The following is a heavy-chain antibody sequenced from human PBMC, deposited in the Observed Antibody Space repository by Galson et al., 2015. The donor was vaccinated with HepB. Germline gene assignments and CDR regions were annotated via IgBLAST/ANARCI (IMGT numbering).Heavy chain of an antibody. D-gene: IGHD3-10*01. CDR2: VAHDGTVQ. V-gene: IGHV3-30*18. CDR1: GFAFSEYG. J-gene: IGHJ2*01. Sequence: SLRLFCAASGFAFSEYGMHWVRQPPGKALEWVAGVAHDGTVQYYADSVTGRFTVSRDNSKTTMYLQLNRPRAEDAGLYYCAKEPGPRASPWYFDLWGRGTLVTVSS. CDR3: AKEPGPRASPWYFDL.